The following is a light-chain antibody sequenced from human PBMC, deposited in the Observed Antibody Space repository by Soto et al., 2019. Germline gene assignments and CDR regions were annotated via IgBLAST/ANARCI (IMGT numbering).Light chain of an antibody. V-gene: IGKV1-39*01. CDR2: RAS. CDR1: QYIDNY. CDR3: HQTYSTIFT. J-gene: IGKJ5*01. Sequence: DIQMTQSPSSLSASVGDRVTITCRASQYIDNYLNWYLHRPGKAPQLLIYRASTLQTGVPSRFSGSRSGTDFTLTITSLQPADSATFYCHQTYSTIFTFGQGTRLEIK.